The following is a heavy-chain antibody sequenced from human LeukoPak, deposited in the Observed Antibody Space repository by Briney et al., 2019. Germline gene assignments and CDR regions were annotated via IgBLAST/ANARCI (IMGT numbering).Heavy chain of an antibody. D-gene: IGHD1-26*01. CDR1: GFTFSNYR. J-gene: IGHJ3*01. V-gene: IGHV3-7*01. Sequence: GGSLRLSCAASGFTFSNYRMSWVRQAPGKGLEWVANIKQDGSENYYVDSVNGRFTISRDNAKNSLYLQLNSLRVEDTAVYYCARTILVRPTHDGFDVWGQGTMVTVSS. CDR3: ARTILVRPTHDGFDV. CDR2: IKQDGSEN.